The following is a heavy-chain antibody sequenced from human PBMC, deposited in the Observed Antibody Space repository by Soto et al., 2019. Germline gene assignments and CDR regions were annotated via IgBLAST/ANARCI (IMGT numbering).Heavy chain of an antibody. D-gene: IGHD3-16*01. CDR2: ISSNGGST. J-gene: IGHJ3*02. CDR3: VKVACIHLRWGDDAFDI. Sequence: PGGSLRLSCSASGFTFSSYAMHWVRQAPGKGLEYVSAISSNGGSTYYADSVKGRFTISRDNSKNTLYLQMSSLRAEDTAVYYCVKVACIHLRWGDDAFDIWGQGTMVTVS. CDR1: GFTFSSYA. V-gene: IGHV3-64D*08.